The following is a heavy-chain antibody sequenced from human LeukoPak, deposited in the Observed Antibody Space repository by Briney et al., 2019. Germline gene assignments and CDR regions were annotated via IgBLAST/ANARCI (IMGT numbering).Heavy chain of an antibody. CDR1: GFDFRSYA. Sequence: GGSLRLSCTASGFDFRSYAMAWVRQAPGKGLEGVAAIGSDGDRVHEDSVKGRFTISRDNSKSTLYLQMDNLRAEDTAVYLCAKSAGVATIYFDSWGQGALVTVSS. V-gene: IGHV3-23*01. D-gene: IGHD5-12*01. CDR2: IGSDGDR. CDR3: AKSAGVATIYFDS. J-gene: IGHJ4*02.